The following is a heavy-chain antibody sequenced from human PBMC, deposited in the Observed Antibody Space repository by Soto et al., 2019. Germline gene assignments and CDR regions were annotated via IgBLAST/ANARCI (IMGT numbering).Heavy chain of an antibody. CDR1: GFTFKSYA. Sequence: PGGSLRLSCAASGFTFKSYAMHWVRQAPGKGLEYVSAISSNGGSTYYANSVKGRFTISRDNSKNTLYLQMGSLRAEDMAVYYCARDGVTIFGVAPRRHYYYYMDVWGKGTTVSVSS. CDR2: ISSNGGST. CDR3: ARDGVTIFGVAPRRHYYYYMDV. V-gene: IGHV3-64*01. D-gene: IGHD3-3*01. J-gene: IGHJ6*03.